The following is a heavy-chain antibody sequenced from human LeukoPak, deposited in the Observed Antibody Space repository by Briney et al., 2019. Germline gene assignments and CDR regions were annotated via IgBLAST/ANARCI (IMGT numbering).Heavy chain of an antibody. CDR3: TRCGDGYENPDFDY. V-gene: IGHV3-53*01. CDR2: IYSGGDT. D-gene: IGHD5-24*01. CDR1: GFTIRRSY. Sequence: AGGSLRLSCATTGFTIRRSYMSWVRQAAGKGLEWVSVIYSGGDTIHADSVKGRFSISRDSSNVYLQMNSLRPEDTAVYYCTRCGDGYENPDFDYWGPGILVAVSS. J-gene: IGHJ4*02.